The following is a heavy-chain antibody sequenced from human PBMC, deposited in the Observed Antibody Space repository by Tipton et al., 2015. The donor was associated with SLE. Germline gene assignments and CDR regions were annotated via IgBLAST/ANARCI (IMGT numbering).Heavy chain of an antibody. V-gene: IGHV4-61*02. Sequence: TLSLTCTVSGGSISSISYSWTWIRQPAGKGLEWIGRLYTSGSTNHNPSLKSRVTISADTSKNQFSLKLSSVTAADTAVYYCARDHVDYSGSYWDWGQGTLVTVSS. D-gene: IGHD1-26*01. CDR1: GGSISSISYS. CDR2: LYTSGST. CDR3: ARDHVDYSGSYWD. J-gene: IGHJ4*02.